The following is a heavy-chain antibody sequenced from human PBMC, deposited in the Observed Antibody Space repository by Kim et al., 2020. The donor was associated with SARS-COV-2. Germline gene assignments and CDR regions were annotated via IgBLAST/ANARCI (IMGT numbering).Heavy chain of an antibody. CDR3: ARGVGSSSYYYYGMDV. J-gene: IGHJ6*02. D-gene: IGHD6-13*01. CDR1: GFTFSTYS. V-gene: IGHV3-48*02. Sequence: GGSLRLSCAASGFTFSTYSMNWVRQAPGKGLEWVSYISSSSTIYYADSVKGRFTISRDNAKNSLYLQMNSLRDEDTAVYYCARGVGSSSYYYYGMDVWGQGTTVTVSS. CDR2: ISSSSTI.